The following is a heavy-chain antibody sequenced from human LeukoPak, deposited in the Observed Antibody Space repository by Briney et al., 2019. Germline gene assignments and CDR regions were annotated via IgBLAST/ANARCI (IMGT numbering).Heavy chain of an antibody. Sequence: GGSLRLSCAASGLPFSSSWMSWVRQAPGKGLEWLASISSSSSYIYFANSVRGRFTISRDNAKNSLYLQMNSLRAEDTAVYYCAKDSPSRTATTEVPVDYWGQGTLVTVSS. J-gene: IGHJ4*02. V-gene: IGHV3-21*01. CDR3: AKDSPSRTATTEVPVDY. D-gene: IGHD1/OR15-1a*01. CDR1: GLPFSSSW. CDR2: ISSSSSYI.